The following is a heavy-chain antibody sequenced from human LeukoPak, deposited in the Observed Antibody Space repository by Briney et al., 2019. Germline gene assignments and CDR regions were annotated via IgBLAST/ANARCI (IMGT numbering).Heavy chain of an antibody. CDR1: GGSVSGYY. V-gene: IGHV4-34*01. D-gene: IGHD3-3*01. CDR2: INHSGST. CDR3: ARDWEYYDFWSGYYKGGYFDY. Sequence: SETLSLTCAVYGGSVSGYYWSWIRQPPGKGLEWSGEINHSGSTNYNPSLKSRLTISVDTSKNQFSLKLSSVTAADTAVYYCARDWEYYDFWSGYYKGGYFDYWGQGTLVTVSS. J-gene: IGHJ4*02.